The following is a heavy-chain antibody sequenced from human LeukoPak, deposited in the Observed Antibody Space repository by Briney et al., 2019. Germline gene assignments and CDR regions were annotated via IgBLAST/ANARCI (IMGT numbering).Heavy chain of an antibody. CDR1: GGSIDRSSYY. CDR3: ARVRGPDGWFAP. V-gene: IGHV4-39*01. J-gene: IGHJ5*02. CDR2: IYYSGNT. Sequence: PSETLSLTCTVSGGSIDRSSYYWGWIRQPPGKGLEWIGSIYYSGNTYCNSSLKSRITISVNTTKNQVALKLSSVTAADTAVYYCARVRGPDGWFAPWGQGTLVSVSS.